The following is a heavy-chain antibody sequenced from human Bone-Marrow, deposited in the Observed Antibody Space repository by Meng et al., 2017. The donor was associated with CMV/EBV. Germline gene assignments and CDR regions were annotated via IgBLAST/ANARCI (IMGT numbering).Heavy chain of an antibody. V-gene: IGHV4-34*01. CDR3: ARGGVVVNGAPFDY. CDR1: GGSFSGYY. CDR2: INHSGST. D-gene: IGHD3-22*01. Sequence: VQLQQGGAGLLKPSETLSLTCAVYGGSFSGYYWSWIRQHTGKGLEWIGEINHSGSTNYNPSLKSRVTISVDTSKNQFSLKLSSVTAADTAVYYCARGGVVVNGAPFDYWGQGTLVTVSS. J-gene: IGHJ4*02.